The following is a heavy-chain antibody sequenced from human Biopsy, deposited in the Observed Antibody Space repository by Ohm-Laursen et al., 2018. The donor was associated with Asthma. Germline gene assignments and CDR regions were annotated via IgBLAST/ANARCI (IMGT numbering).Heavy chain of an antibody. D-gene: IGHD1-20*01. CDR3: ARGDSSNWSHYYFDY. CDR2: IYSGGTS. Sequence: SPRPSCSAPGVAVTRDHMFLGRPGPGEGPEWGSVIYSGGTSHTADSVRGRFTISRDYSKNTLYLQMHSLRAEDTAVYYCARGDSSNWSHYYFDYWGQGTLVTVSS. CDR1: GVAVTRDH. J-gene: IGHJ4*02. V-gene: IGHV3-53*01.